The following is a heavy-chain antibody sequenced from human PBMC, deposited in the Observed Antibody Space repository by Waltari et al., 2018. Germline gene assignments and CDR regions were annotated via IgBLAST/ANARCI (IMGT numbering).Heavy chain of an antibody. J-gene: IGHJ4*02. CDR1: GFTVNNNY. CDR3: ASSPKEGY. Sequence: EVQLVESGGGWMQPGGSLRGSCAASGFTVNNNYMIWVRQAPGKGLGWVSLIFSGGNTFYADSVRGRFTISRDSSKNTLYLQMNSLRTEDTAVYYCASSPKEGYWGQGTLVTVSS. CDR2: IFSGGNT. V-gene: IGHV3-53*01.